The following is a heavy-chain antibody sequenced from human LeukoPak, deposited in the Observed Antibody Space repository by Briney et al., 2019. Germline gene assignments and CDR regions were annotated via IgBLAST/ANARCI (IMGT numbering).Heavy chain of an antibody. CDR1: GYTFTGYY. CDR3: ARLRDGYNYDY. D-gene: IGHD5-24*01. V-gene: IGHV1-18*04. CDR2: ISAYNGNT. Sequence: GASVKVSCKASGYTFTGYYMHWVRQAPGQGLEWMGWISAYNGNTNYAQKLQGRVTMTTDTSTSTAYMELRSLRSDDTAVYYCARLRDGYNYDYWGQGTLVTVSS. J-gene: IGHJ4*02.